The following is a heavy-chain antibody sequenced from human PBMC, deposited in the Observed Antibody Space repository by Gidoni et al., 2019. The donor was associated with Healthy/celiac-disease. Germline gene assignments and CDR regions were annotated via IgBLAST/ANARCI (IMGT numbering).Heavy chain of an antibody. D-gene: IGHD6-6*01. J-gene: IGHJ3*02. CDR3: ARYEPSIAARPSAFDI. V-gene: IGHV5-51*03. CDR2: IYPGDSST. Sequence: EVQLVQSGAEVKKPGESLKISWTGSGYSFTSSWIGWVRQMPGKGLEWMGIIYPGDSSTRYSPSFQCQVTISADKSISTAYLQWSSLKASDTAMYYCARYEPSIAARPSAFDIWGQGTMVTVSS. CDR1: GYSFTSSW.